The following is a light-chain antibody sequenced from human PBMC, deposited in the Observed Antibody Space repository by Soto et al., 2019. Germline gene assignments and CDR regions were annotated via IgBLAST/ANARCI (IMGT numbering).Light chain of an antibody. J-gene: IGLJ2*01. Sequence: QSVLTQPASVSGSPGQSITISCTGTSSDVGGFLYVSWFQQHPGKAPKLMIYAVSNRPSGISNRFSGSKSGNTASLTISGLQAEDDADYYCSSYSSSSTLVVFGGGTKLTVL. CDR1: SSDVGGFLY. CDR3: SSYSSSSTLVV. CDR2: AVS. V-gene: IGLV2-14*01.